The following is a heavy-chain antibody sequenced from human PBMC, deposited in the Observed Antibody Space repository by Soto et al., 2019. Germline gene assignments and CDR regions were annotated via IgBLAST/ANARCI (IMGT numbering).Heavy chain of an antibody. Sequence: AGSLTLSCAASGFTFSNYAMSWVRQAPGKGLEWVSGIGGRGTSSYYADSVKGRFAISRDNSYNTLFLQLHCVRAEDTAVYYCAKSRYAHSCGDYYDFWGQGARVTVSS. J-gene: IGHJ4*02. CDR3: AKSRYAHSCGDYYDF. V-gene: IGHV3-23*01. CDR1: GFTFSNYA. D-gene: IGHD3-22*01. CDR2: IGGRGTSS.